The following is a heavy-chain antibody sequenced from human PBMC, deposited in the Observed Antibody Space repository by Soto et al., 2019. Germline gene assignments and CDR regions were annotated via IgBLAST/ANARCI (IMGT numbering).Heavy chain of an antibody. D-gene: IGHD3-10*01. J-gene: IGHJ5*02. Sequence: PSETLSLTCTVSGGSISSGFYYWSWIRQQPEKGLGRIGYIYYSGSTYYNPSLKSRVTISVDTSKNQFSLKLSSVTAADTAVYYCARDVYYGSGFTGWFDPWGQGTLVTVSS. CDR2: IYYSGST. CDR3: ARDVYYGSGFTGWFDP. CDR1: GGSISSGFYY. V-gene: IGHV4-31*03.